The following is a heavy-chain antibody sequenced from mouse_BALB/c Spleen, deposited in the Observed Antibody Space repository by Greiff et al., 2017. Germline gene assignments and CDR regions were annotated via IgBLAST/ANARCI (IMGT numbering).Heavy chain of an antibody. D-gene: IGHD1-1*01. J-gene: IGHJ1*01. CDR3: AREAITTVVATDFDV. CDR2: ISSGSSTI. V-gene: IGHV5-17*02. Sequence: DVKLVESGGGLVQPGGSRKLSCAASGFTFSSFGMHWVRQAPEKGLEWVAYISSGSSTIYYADTVKGRFTISRDNPKNTLFLQMTSLRSEDTAMYYCAREAITTVVATDFDVWGAGTTVTASS. CDR1: GFTFSSFG.